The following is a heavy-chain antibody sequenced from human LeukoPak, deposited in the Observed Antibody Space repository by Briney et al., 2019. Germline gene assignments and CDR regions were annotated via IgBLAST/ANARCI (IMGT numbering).Heavy chain of an antibody. V-gene: IGHV3-30*04. CDR1: GFTFSSYA. D-gene: IGHD3-9*01. CDR3: ARAKTYYDILTGFEYYYYMDV. Sequence: PGGSLRLSCAASGFTFSSYAMHWVRQAPGKGLEWVAVISYDGSNKYYADSVKGRFTISRDNSKNTLYLQMNSLRAEDTAVYYCARAKTYYDILTGFEYYYYMDVWGKGTTVTVSS. CDR2: ISYDGSNK. J-gene: IGHJ6*03.